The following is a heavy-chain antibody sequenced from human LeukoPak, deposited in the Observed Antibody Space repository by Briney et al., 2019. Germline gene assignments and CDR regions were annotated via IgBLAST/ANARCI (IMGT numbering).Heavy chain of an antibody. V-gene: IGHV3-30-3*01. D-gene: IGHD1-26*01. J-gene: IGHJ5*02. CDR3: VGEVGSRQMNS. CDR2: ISYDGSFQ. CDR1: GFTFSSHA. Sequence: GGSLRLSCSVSGFTFSSHAMHWVRQAPGKGLECVAYISYDGSFQYHADSVKGRFTISRDNSKDILYLQMNSLRVDDSATYYCVGEVGSRQMNSWGLGTLVTVSS.